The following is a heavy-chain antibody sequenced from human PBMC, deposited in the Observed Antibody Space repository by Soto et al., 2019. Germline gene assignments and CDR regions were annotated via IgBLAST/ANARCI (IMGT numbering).Heavy chain of an antibody. Sequence: PSETLSLPCAVYGGSFSGYYWSGIRQPPGKGLEWIGEITHSGSANYNPSLKSRVTLSVDTSRHQFSLKVSSVTATYRAVYYCARPTLHYDFWSGYSSAYYYVMDFWAHGPTATASS. D-gene: IGHD3-3*01. V-gene: IGHV4-34*01. J-gene: IGHJ6*02. CDR1: GGSFSGYY. CDR2: ITHSGSA. CDR3: ARPTLHYDFWSGYSSAYYYVMDF.